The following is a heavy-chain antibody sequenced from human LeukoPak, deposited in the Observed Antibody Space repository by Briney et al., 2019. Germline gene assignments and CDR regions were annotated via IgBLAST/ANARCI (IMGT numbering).Heavy chain of an antibody. V-gene: IGHV4-59*01. J-gene: IGHJ4*02. CDR3: ARVGDYASGTSFDY. D-gene: IGHD3-10*01. Sequence: SETLSLTCTVSGGSISSYYWSWIRQPPGKGLKWIGYIHHSGSTNNNPSLKSRVTISVDASKNQFSLRLSSVTAADTAVYYCARVGDYASGTSFDYWGEGTLVTVSS. CDR1: GGSISSYY. CDR2: IHHSGST.